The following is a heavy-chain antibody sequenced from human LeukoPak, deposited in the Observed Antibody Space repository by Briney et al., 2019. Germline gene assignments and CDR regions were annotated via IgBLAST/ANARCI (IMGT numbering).Heavy chain of an antibody. CDR2: IYTSGTT. Sequence: SETLSLTCSISGGSIGSSYFSWIRQPAGKGLEWIGRIYTSGTTIYNPSLESRVSMSIDTATNQFSLKVNSVTAADTAVYFCASAYPQPVGDYGAFDIWGQGTMVTVSS. CDR1: GGSIGSSY. J-gene: IGHJ3*02. V-gene: IGHV4-4*07. D-gene: IGHD4-17*01. CDR3: ASAYPQPVGDYGAFDI.